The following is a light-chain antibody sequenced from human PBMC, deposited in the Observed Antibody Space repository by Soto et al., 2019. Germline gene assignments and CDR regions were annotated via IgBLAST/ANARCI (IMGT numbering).Light chain of an antibody. V-gene: IGKV4-1*01. CDR1: QSVFYSSNNKNY. Sequence: DIVMTQSPESLAVSLGERATINCKSSQSVFYSSNNKNYLNWYQQKPGQPPKLLIYWASIRESGVPDRFSGSGSGIDFTLTISSVQAEDVAVYYCQQYYDSPITFGQGTRLEIK. CDR3: QQYYDSPIT. J-gene: IGKJ5*01. CDR2: WAS.